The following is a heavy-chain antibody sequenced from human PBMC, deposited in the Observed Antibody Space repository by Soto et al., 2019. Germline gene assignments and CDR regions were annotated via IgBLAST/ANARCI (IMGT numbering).Heavy chain of an antibody. D-gene: IGHD1-26*01. CDR3: AADISIVGATAAFDI. V-gene: IGHV1-58*01. CDR1: GFTFTSSA. J-gene: IGHJ3*02. CDR2: IVVGSGNT. Sequence: SVKVSCKASGFTFTSSAVQWVRQARGQRLEWIGWIVVGSGNTNYAQKFQERVTITRDMSTSTAYMELSSLRSEDTAVYYCAADISIVGATAAFDIWGQGTMVTVSS.